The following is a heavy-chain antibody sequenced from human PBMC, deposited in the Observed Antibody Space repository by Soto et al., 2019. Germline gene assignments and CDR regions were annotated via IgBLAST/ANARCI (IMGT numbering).Heavy chain of an antibody. CDR2: ISSDGSDK. CDR3: ARVLFSTSPFFVY. D-gene: IGHD3-10*01. J-gene: IGHJ4*02. V-gene: IGHV3-30*03. Sequence: GGSLRLSCAASGFTFSNYGMHWVRQAPGKGLEWVTTISSDGSDKYYAGSVRGRFTISRDNSENTLDLQMNGLRAEDTAVYYCARVLFSTSPFFVYWGQGTLVTVSS. CDR1: GFTFSNYG.